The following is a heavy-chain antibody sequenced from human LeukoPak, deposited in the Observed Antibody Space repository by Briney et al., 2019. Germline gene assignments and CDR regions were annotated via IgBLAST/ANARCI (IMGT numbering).Heavy chain of an antibody. D-gene: IGHD6-13*01. CDR3: ARDHGSSTPTDGMDV. Sequence: GGSLRLSCAASGFTFSTYWMDWVRQAPGKGLEWVAVISYDGSNKYYADSVKGRFTISRDNSKNTLYLQMNSLRAEDTAVYYCARDHGSSTPTDGMDVWGQGTTVTVSS. V-gene: IGHV3-30-3*01. CDR2: ISYDGSNK. J-gene: IGHJ6*02. CDR1: GFTFSTYW.